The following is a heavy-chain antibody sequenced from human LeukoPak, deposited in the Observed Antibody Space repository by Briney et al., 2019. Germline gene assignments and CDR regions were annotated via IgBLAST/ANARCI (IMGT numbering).Heavy chain of an antibody. CDR2: IYSGGST. Sequence: GGSLRLSCAASGSTVSNNRLSWVRQAPGMGLEWVSTIYSGGSTYYADSVKGRFTISRDNSKNTLYLQMNSLRAEDTAVYYCARGDYYDSSGFLDYWGQGTLVTVSS. CDR3: ARGDYYDSSGFLDY. CDR1: GSTVSNNR. D-gene: IGHD3-22*01. V-gene: IGHV3-53*01. J-gene: IGHJ4*02.